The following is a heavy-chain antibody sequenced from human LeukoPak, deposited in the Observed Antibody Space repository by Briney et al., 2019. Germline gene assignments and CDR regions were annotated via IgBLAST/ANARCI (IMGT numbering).Heavy chain of an antibody. CDR2: IYTSGST. J-gene: IGHJ4*02. CDR1: GVSISSYY. D-gene: IGHD5-12*01. V-gene: IGHV4-4*07. Sequence: SETLSLTCTVSGVSISSYYWSWLRQPAGKGLEWIGRIYTSGSTNYNPSLKSRVTMSVDTSKNQFSLKLSSVTAADTAVYYCARDGREDGYDFDYWGQGTLVTVSS. CDR3: ARDGREDGYDFDY.